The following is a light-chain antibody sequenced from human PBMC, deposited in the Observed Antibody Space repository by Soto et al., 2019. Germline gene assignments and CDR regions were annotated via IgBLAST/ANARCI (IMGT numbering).Light chain of an antibody. J-gene: IGKJ1*01. Sequence: DIQMPQSPSSLSASVGDRVTITCRASQNIFSYLNWYQQKPGKAPKLLIYAASNLQSGVPSRFSGSGSGTDFTLTISRLQREDFATYHCQQSYSAALTFGQGTKVEIK. V-gene: IGKV1-39*01. CDR3: QQSYSAALT. CDR2: AAS. CDR1: QNIFSY.